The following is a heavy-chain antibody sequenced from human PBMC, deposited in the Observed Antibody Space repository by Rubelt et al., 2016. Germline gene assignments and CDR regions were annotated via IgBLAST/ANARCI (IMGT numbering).Heavy chain of an antibody. V-gene: IGHV4-59*12. J-gene: IGHJ5*02. D-gene: IGHD6-19*01. CDR1: GGSISSYY. CDR3: ARVGGIAVAGTSNWHDP. Sequence: QVQLQESGPGLVKPSETLSLTCTVSGGSISSYYWSWIRQPPGKGLEWIGCIYYGGTTYYNPSLESRVTISVDTSKNQFSLKLRSVTAADTAVYYWARVGGIAVAGTSNWHDPWGQGTLVTVSS. CDR2: IYYGGTT.